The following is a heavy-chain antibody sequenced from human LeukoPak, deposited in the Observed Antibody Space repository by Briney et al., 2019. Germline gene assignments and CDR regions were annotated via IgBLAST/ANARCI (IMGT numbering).Heavy chain of an antibody. J-gene: IGHJ3*02. Sequence: ASVKVSCKASGYTFTSYYMHWVRQAPGQGLEWMGIINPSGGSTSYAQKFQGRVTMTRDMSTSTVYMELSSLRSEDTAVYYCARVSATTHAFDIWGQGTMVTVSS. V-gene: IGHV1-46*01. CDR3: ARVSATTHAFDI. D-gene: IGHD4-17*01. CDR2: INPSGGST. CDR1: GYTFTSYY.